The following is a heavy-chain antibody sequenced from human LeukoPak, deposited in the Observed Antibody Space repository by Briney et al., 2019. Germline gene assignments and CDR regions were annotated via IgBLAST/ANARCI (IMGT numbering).Heavy chain of an antibody. CDR3: ARDPNGDYVGAFEM. CDR2: IRSGGGGT. Sequence: HPGVSLRLPCAASGFTFYNFDMLWLRQSRGRAGVGVSDIRSGGGGTHYADSVKGRFTISRDNSKNTLFLQMNNMRAEDKAVYYCARDPNGDYVGAFEMWGAGTKVTVS. CDR1: GFTFYNFD. J-gene: IGHJ3*02. D-gene: IGHD4-17*01. V-gene: IGHV3-23*01.